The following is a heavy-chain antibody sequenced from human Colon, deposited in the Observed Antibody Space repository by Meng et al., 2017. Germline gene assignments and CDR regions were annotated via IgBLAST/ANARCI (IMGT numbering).Heavy chain of an antibody. V-gene: IGHV3-30*07. Sequence: LVESGGGVVQPGRSLRLSCAASGVTFSRYAMHWVRQAPGKGPEWVAVISSDGSRKYCADSVKGRFTISRDNSKSTLYLQMSSLRVEDTAVYYCAKDGGIGFTDFDYWGQGTLVTVSS. CDR2: ISSDGSRK. J-gene: IGHJ4*02. D-gene: IGHD3-16*01. CDR1: GVTFSRYA. CDR3: AKDGGIGFTDFDY.